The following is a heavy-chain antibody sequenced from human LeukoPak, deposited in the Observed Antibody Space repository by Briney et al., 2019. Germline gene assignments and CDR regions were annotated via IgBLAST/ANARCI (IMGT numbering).Heavy chain of an antibody. Sequence: SETLSLTCTVSSGSVNSYYWSWIRQPPGKGLEWIGYIYYSGSTNYNPSLKSRVTISVDTSKNQFSLKLSSVTAADTAVYYCARVPAAPRLYMDVWGQGTMVIVSS. V-gene: IGHV4-59*02. CDR3: ARVPAAPRLYMDV. CDR1: SGSVNSYY. D-gene: IGHD2-2*01. CDR2: IYYSGST. J-gene: IGHJ6*02.